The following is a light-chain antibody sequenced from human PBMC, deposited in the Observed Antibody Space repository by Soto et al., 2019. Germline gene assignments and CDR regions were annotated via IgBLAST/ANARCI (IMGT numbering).Light chain of an antibody. CDR2: DAS. Sequence: EIVLTQSPATLSLSPGERATLSCRASQSVSRYLAWYQQKPGQAPRLLIYDASNRATGIPARFSGSGSGTDFTLTISSLEPEDFAVSYCQQRSNCLYTFGQGNKLEIK. CDR1: QSVSRY. CDR3: QQRSNCLYT. J-gene: IGKJ2*01. V-gene: IGKV3-11*01.